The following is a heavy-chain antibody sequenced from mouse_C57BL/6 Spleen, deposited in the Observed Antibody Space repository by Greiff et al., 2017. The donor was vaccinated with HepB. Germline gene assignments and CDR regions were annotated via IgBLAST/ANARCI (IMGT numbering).Heavy chain of an antibody. D-gene: IGHD1-1*01. J-gene: IGHJ3*01. CDR2: INPGSGGT. CDR3: ARDYGSSYDFAY. CDR1: GYAFTNYL. Sequence: QVQLQQSGAELVRPGTSVKVSCKASGYAFTNYLIEWVKQRPGQGLEWIGVINPGSGGTNYNEKFKGKATLTADKSSSTAYMQLSSLTSEDSAVYFCARDYGSSYDFAYWGQGTLVTVSA. V-gene: IGHV1-54*01.